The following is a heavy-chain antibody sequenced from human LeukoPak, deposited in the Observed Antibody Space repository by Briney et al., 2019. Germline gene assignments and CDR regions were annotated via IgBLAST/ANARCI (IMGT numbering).Heavy chain of an antibody. CDR1: GYTFTGYY. CDR3: ARETSRSPLWIQLWLRDYYYYMDV. CDR2: INPNSGGT. J-gene: IGHJ6*03. D-gene: IGHD5-18*01. Sequence: ASVKVSCKAAGYTFTGYYMFWVRQAPGQGLEWMGRINPNSGGTNYAQKFQGRVTMTRDTSISTAYMELSRLRSDDTAVYYCARETSRSPLWIQLWLRDYYYYMDVWGKGTTVTVSS. V-gene: IGHV1-2*06.